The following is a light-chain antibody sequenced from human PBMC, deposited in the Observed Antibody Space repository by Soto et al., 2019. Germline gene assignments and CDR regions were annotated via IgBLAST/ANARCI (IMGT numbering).Light chain of an antibody. CDR1: QAVNTR. V-gene: IGKV3-11*01. CDR2: PAS. Sequence: EIVLTQSPATLSSFPGDRVTLSCRASQAVNTRFAWYQHKPGQAPRPLIYPASNRAAGVPARFSGSGSGTDFNHTISNVEPEDFAVYYCHQRQSWPRTFGQGTTVDIK. J-gene: IGKJ1*01. CDR3: HQRQSWPRT.